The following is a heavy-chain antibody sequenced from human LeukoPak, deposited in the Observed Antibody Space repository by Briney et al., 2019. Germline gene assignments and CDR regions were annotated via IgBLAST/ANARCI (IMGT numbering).Heavy chain of an antibody. V-gene: IGHV3-9*01. D-gene: IGHD6-19*01. CDR3: AKVRGTYSSGYFFDY. CDR1: GFTFDNYG. J-gene: IGHJ4*02. CDR2: IRWNRGYV. Sequence: GGSLRLSCAASGFTFDNYGMHWVRQAPGKGLEWVSIIRWNRGYVGYADSVKGRFTISRDNAKKSLDLQMNSLRAEDTAFYYCAKVRGTYSSGYFFDYGGQGTLVTVSS.